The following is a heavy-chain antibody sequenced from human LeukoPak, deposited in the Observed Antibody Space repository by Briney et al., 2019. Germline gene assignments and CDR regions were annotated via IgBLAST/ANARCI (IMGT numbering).Heavy chain of an antibody. J-gene: IGHJ4*02. D-gene: IGHD3-10*01. CDR3: TRDTDFGSPRNYLDH. CDR2: ISWEGQTT. Sequence: PGGSLRLSCAASGLTFDDYAMHWVRQAPGKGLEWVSLISWEGQTTYYAGSVGGRFTVSRDNSKNSLFLEMKSLTTDDTAFYYCTRDTDFGSPRNYLDHWGQGTLVSVSS. V-gene: IGHV3-43*01. CDR1: GLTFDDYA.